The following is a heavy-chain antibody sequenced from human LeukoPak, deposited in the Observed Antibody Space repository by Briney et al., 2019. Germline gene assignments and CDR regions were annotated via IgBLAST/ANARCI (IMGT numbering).Heavy chain of an antibody. Sequence: GGSLRLSCAASGFTFSSYAMSWVRQAPGKGLEWVSAISGSGGSTYYAVSVKGRFTISRDNSKNTLYLQMNSLRAEDTAVYYCAKFLPTHIVVANYYFDYWGQGTLVTVSS. CDR2: ISGSGGST. CDR1: GFTFSSYA. J-gene: IGHJ4*02. V-gene: IGHV3-23*01. D-gene: IGHD2-21*01. CDR3: AKFLPTHIVVANYYFDY.